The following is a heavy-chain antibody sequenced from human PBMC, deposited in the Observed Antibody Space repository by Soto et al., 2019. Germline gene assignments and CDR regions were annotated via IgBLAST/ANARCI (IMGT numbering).Heavy chain of an antibody. CDR2: VSDTGGST. CDR1: GFTFSSYA. V-gene: IGHV3-23*01. Sequence: EVQLLESGGGLVQPGGSLRLSCAASGFTFSSYAMSWVRQAPGKGLEWVSAVSDTGGSTYYADFVKGRFTISRDNSKNTHYRLMTSLTAEYMAVYYSAKGDGVVPAARIFYYSCHVTLVTVSS. CDR3: AKGDGVVPAARIFYY. D-gene: IGHD2-2*01. J-gene: IGHJ4*01.